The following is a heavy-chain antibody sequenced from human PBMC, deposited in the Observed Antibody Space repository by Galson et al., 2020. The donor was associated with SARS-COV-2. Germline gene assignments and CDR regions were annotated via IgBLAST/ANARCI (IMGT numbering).Heavy chain of an antibody. CDR2: IYPDDSDT. CDR3: ARENVTSEGGGGFDF. J-gene: IGHJ4*01. D-gene: IGHD2-2*01. CDR1: GYNFANHW. V-gene: IGHV5-51*01. Sequence: HGESLKISCKGSGYNFANHWIGWVRQMPGKGLEWMGVIYPDDSDTRYSPSFHGQVTISAENSTTTVDLQWKSLKASDTATYFCARENVTSEGGGGFDFWGQGTLVTVSS.